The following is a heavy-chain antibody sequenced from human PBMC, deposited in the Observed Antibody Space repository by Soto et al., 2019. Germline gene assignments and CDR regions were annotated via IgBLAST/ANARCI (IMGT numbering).Heavy chain of an antibody. CDR3: ARLISGYCISTSCSSWFDP. Sequence: QVQLVQSGAEVKKPGSSVKVSCKASGGTFSSYAISWVRQAPGQGLEWMGGIIPIFGTANYAQKFQGRVTITADESTSTAYRELSSLRSEDTAVYYCARLISGYCISTSCSSWFDPWGQGTLVTVSS. D-gene: IGHD2-2*01. CDR2: IIPIFGTA. CDR1: GGTFSSYA. V-gene: IGHV1-69*12. J-gene: IGHJ5*02.